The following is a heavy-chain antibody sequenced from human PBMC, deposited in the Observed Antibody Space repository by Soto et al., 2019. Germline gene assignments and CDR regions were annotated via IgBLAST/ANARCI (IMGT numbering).Heavy chain of an antibody. CDR3: ASPHFSSSYYFDY. CDR1: GYTFTSYA. J-gene: IGHJ4*02. CDR2: INAGNGNT. D-gene: IGHD6-13*01. V-gene: IGHV1-3*01. Sequence: QVQLVQSGAEVKKPGASVKVSCKASGYTFTSYAMHWVRQAPGQRLEWMGWINAGNGNTKYSQKFQGRVTITRDTSASTAYMGLSSLRSEDTAVYYCASPHFSSSYYFDYWGQGTLVNVSS.